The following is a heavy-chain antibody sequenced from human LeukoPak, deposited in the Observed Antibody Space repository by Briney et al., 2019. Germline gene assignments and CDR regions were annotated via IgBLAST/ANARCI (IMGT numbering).Heavy chain of an antibody. CDR1: GGSISSYY. Sequence: SETLSLTCTVSGGSISSYYWSWIRQPPGKGLEWIGYIYYFGSTNYNPSLKSRVTISVDPSKNQFSLKLTSVTAADTAVYYCAKGSYGGDYWGQGTLVAVSS. J-gene: IGHJ4*02. CDR3: AKGSYGGDY. D-gene: IGHD3-10*01. V-gene: IGHV4-59*08. CDR2: IYYFGST.